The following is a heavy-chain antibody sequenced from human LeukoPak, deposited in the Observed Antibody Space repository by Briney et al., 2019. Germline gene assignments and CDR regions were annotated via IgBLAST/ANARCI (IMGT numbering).Heavy chain of an antibody. CDR1: GFTFSDYA. CDR3: ARVFGLGWFDH. J-gene: IGHJ5*02. CDR2: ISSGNSYI. D-gene: IGHD3-3*01. V-gene: IGHV3-21*01. Sequence: GGSLRLSCAASGFTFSDYAIIWVRQAPGKGLEAVSSISSGNSYIFYADSVKGRFTISRDNAKNSVFLQMNSLRAEDTAVYYCARVFGLGWFDHWGQGTLVTVSS.